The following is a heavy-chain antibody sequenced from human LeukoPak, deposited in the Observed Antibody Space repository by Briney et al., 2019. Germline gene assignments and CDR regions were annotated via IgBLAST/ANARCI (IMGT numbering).Heavy chain of an antibody. J-gene: IGHJ6*02. CDR2: INHSGST. Sequence: SETLSLTCAVYGGSFSGYYWSWIRQPPGKGLEWIGEINHSGSTNYNPSLKSRVTISVDTSKNQFSLKLSSVTAADTAVYYCARGYCDFWSGYSYGMDVWGQGTTVTVSS. CDR1: GGSFSGYY. V-gene: IGHV4-34*01. CDR3: ARGYCDFWSGYSYGMDV. D-gene: IGHD3-3*01.